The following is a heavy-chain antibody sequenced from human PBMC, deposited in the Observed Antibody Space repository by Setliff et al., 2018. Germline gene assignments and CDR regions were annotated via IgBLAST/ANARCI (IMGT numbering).Heavy chain of an antibody. CDR1: GFTFSSYW. Sequence: PGGSLRLSCAASGFTFSSYWMHWVRQAPGKGLVWVSRINSDGSSTSYADSVRGRFTISRDSSKNTLYPQMNSLRLEDTAVYYCLVAYTSSWYSSGFDPWGQGTLVTISS. D-gene: IGHD6-13*01. J-gene: IGHJ5*02. CDR3: LVAYTSSWYSSGFDP. CDR2: INSDGSST. V-gene: IGHV3-74*01.